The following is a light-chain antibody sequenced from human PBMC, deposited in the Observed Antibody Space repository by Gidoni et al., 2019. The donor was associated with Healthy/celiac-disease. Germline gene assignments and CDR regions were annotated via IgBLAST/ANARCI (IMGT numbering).Light chain of an antibody. CDR1: SRDVSGYKY. CDR3: SSYTSSSYVV. CDR2: VVS. V-gene: IGLV2-14*01. J-gene: IGLJ2*01. Sequence: QSALNQPAAVSGSPGQSITLSCTGTSRDVSGYKYVSWYQQHPGKAPKLMIFVVSKRPSVVSNRFSGSKSCHTASLTISGLQAEDEADYYCSSYTSSSYVVFGGGTKLTVL.